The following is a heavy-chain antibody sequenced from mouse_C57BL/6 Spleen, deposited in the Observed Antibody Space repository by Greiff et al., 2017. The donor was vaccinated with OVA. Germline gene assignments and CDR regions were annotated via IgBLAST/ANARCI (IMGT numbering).Heavy chain of an antibody. CDR2: ISDGGSYT. V-gene: IGHV5-4*01. Sequence: EVQRVESGGGLVKPGGSLKLSCAASGFTFSSYAMSWVRQTPEKRLSWVATISDGGSYTYYPDNVKGRFTISRDNAKNNLYLQMSHLKSEDTAMYYCARDYDAWFAYWGQGTLVTVSA. CDR3: ARDYDAWFAY. J-gene: IGHJ3*01. CDR1: GFTFSSYA. D-gene: IGHD2-12*01.